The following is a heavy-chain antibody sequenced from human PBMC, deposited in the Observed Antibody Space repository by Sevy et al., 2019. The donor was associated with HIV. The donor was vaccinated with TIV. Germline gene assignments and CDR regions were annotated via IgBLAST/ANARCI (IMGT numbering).Heavy chain of an antibody. J-gene: IGHJ5*02. Sequence: GGSLRLSCAASGFTFDSNIMKWVRQAPGKGLEWLASFRQILSQSYYADSVEGRFTVSRDTAKNFLYLQMRGLRGDDTAMYYCAGGTGIRGLVTWGQGTLVTVSS. CDR1: GFTFDSNI. D-gene: IGHD4-17*01. V-gene: IGHV3-21*01. CDR2: FRQILSQS. CDR3: AGGTGIRGLVT.